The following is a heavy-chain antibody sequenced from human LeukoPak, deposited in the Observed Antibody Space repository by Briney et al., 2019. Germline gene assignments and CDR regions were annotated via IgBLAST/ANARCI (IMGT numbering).Heavy chain of an antibody. V-gene: IGHV2-5*01. Sequence: SGPTLVKPTQTLTLTCSFSGFSLNTRGEGVGLIRQPPGKAREWLGILYWNDDKRYNPALKSRLTITKDTSKNQVVLTMTNMDPADTATYSCAHSMTKSSSYGFSFFDTWGQGTLVTVSS. CDR3: AHSMTKSSSYGFSFFDT. CDR1: GFSLNTRGEG. CDR2: LYWNDDK. J-gene: IGHJ4*02. D-gene: IGHD5-18*01.